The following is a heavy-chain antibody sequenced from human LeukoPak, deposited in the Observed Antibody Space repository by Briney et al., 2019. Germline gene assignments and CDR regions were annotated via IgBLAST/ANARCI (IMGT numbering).Heavy chain of an antibody. CDR3: ARMSVTSLALYFDY. CDR2: IYYTGST. V-gene: IGHV4-59*01. J-gene: IGHJ4*02. CDR1: GGSIRGYY. D-gene: IGHD4-11*01. Sequence: TSETLSLTCTVSGGSIRGYYWSWLRQPPGKGLEWIGYIYYTGSTNYNPSLKSRVTISVDTSKNQFSLKLSSVTAADTAVYYCARMSVTSLALYFDYWGQGTLVTVSS.